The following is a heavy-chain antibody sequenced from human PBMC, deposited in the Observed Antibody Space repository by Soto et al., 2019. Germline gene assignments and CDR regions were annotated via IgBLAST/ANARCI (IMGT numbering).Heavy chain of an antibody. CDR2: IYNGERT. CDR3: AQTTGWPGFDY. D-gene: IGHD6-19*01. CDR1: GASIRNFY. Sequence: QVHLQESGPGLVKPSETMSLTCTASGASIRNFYWNWVRQFPGKGLEWIGHIYNGERTNYNPSLKSRVTISVDTSKNQFSQKLSSVTVADTAVYYCAQTTGWPGFDYWGQGTLVAVSS. J-gene: IGHJ4*02. V-gene: IGHV4-59*01.